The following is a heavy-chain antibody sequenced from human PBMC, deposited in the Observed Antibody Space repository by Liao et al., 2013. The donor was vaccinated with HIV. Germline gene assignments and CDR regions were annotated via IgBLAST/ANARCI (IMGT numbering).Heavy chain of an antibody. CDR1: GGSITNYY. Sequence: QVQLQESGPGLVKPSETLSLTCTVSGGSITNYYWSWIRQPPGRTLEWIGYIYYSGSTNYNPSLKSRVTISVDTSKNQFSLNLTSVTAADTAVYYCARGPTRYYFDYWGQGTLVTVSS. CDR2: IYYSGST. V-gene: IGHV4-59*01. J-gene: IGHJ4*02. CDR3: ARGPTRYYFDY.